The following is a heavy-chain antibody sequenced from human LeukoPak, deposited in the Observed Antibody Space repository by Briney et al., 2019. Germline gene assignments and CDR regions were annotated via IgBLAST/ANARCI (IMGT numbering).Heavy chain of an antibody. CDR1: GYSFSRYY. Sequence: GGSLRLSCTASGYSFSRYYMSWVRQAPGKGLEWISVLFSGGDTYYADSVKDRFGVSRDSSSETLLLQMNSLRVDDTAVYYCARQGFDSGFDYWGQGTTVTVSS. J-gene: IGHJ4*01. CDR3: ARQGFDSGFDY. D-gene: IGHD2-21*01. V-gene: IGHV3-66*04. CDR2: LFSGGDT.